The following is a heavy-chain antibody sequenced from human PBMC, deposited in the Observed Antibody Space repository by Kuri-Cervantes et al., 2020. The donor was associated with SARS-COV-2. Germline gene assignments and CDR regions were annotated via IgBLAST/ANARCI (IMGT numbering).Heavy chain of an antibody. CDR2: ISSSSSYI. CDR1: GFTFSSYS. CDR3: ARIPRAYGGFDH. Sequence: GGSLRLSCAASGFTFSSYSMNWVRQAPGKGLEWVSYISSSSSYIYYADSVKGRFTISRDNAKNSLYLQMNSLRAEDTAVYYCARIPRAYGGFDHWGQGTLVTVSS. V-gene: IGHV3-21*01. J-gene: IGHJ5*02. D-gene: IGHD3-10*01.